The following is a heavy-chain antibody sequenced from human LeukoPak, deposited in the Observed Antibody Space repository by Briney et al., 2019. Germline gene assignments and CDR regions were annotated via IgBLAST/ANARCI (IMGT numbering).Heavy chain of an antibody. V-gene: IGHV3-23*01. CDR1: GFSISSYG. J-gene: IGHJ4*02. D-gene: IGHD2-8*01. CDR2: ISSSADST. Sequence: PGGSLRLSCTAFGFSISSYGMSWVRQAPGKGLEWVSAISSSADSTYYADSVKGRFTISKDIFKNTLYLQMDSLRAEDTAIYYCAKDSPVCTYWGQGTLVTVSS. CDR3: AKDSPVCTY.